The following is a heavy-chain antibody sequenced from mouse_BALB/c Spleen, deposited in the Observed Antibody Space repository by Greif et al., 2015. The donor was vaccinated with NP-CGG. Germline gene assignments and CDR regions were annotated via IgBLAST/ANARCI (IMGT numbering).Heavy chain of an antibody. CDR1: GFTFSDYG. Sequence: EVKLMEPGGGLVQPGGSRKLSCAASGFTFSDYGMAWVRQAPGKGPEWVAFISNLAYSIYYADTVTGRFTISRENAKNTLYLEMSSLRSEDTAMYYCARDYYGSSYWYFDVWGAGTTVTVSS. V-gene: IGHV5-15*02. CDR2: ISNLAYSI. CDR3: ARDYYGSSYWYFDV. D-gene: IGHD1-1*01. J-gene: IGHJ1*01.